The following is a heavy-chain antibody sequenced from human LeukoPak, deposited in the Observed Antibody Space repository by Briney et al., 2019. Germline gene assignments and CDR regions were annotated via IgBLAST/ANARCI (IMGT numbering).Heavy chain of an antibody. V-gene: IGHV4-38-2*02. J-gene: IGHJ5*02. D-gene: IGHD2-2*01. CDR1: GYSISSGYQ. Sequence: LETLSLTCGVSGYSISSGYQWAWIRQSPGKGLEWIGSIYHSGSAHYNPSLKSRVTISVETSKNQFSLNMYSVTAADTAVYYCARDPRWLTPDCTSTSCYENYFDPRGQGTLVTVSS. CDR2: IYHSGSA. CDR3: ARDPRWLTPDCTSTSCYENYFDP.